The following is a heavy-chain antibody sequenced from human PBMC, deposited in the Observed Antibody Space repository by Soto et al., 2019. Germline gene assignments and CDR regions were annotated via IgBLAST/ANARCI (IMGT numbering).Heavy chain of an antibody. V-gene: IGHV4-34*01. CDR1: GGSFSGYY. D-gene: IGHD2-15*01. J-gene: IGHJ4*02. CDR3: ASATVVAATFDF. Sequence: SETLSLTCAVYGGSFSGYYWSWIRQPPGKGLEWIGEINHSGSINYNPSLKSRVTISVDTSKNQFSLKLRSVPAADSAVYYCASATVVAATFDFWGQGTLVTVSS. CDR2: INHSGSI.